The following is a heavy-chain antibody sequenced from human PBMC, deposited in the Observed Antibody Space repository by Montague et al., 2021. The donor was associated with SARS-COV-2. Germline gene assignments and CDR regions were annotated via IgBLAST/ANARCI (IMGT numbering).Heavy chain of an antibody. CDR1: GGSLSGYY. J-gene: IGHJ5*02. V-gene: IGHV4-34*01. D-gene: IGHD3-3*01. Sequence: SETLSLTCAVYGGSLSGYYWAWIRQTPGKGLEWIGEINHSGNTNYNPSLKSRLTISVDTSKKQFSLKLSSVTTADTAVYYCARGADYDFWSGYLRYKWFDPWGLGTPATVFS. CDR3: ARGADYDFWSGYLRYKWFDP. CDR2: INHSGNT.